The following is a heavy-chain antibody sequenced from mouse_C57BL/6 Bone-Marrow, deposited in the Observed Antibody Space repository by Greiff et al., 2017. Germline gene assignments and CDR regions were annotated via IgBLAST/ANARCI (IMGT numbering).Heavy chain of an antibody. J-gene: IGHJ2*01. CDR2: INPNNGGP. V-gene: IGHV1-26*01. CDR3: ARESYYYGSDFDY. CDR1: GYTFTDYY. Sequence: VQLQQSGPELVKPGASVKISCKASGYTFTDYYMNWVKQSHGTSLEWIGDINPNNGGPSYNQKFKGKATLSVDKYSSSAYMELRSLSSEDSAVYYCARESYYYGSDFDYWGQGTTLTGSS. D-gene: IGHD1-1*01.